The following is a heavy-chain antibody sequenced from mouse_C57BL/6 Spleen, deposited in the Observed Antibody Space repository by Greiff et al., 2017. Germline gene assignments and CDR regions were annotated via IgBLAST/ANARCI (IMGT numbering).Heavy chain of an antibody. Sequence: VQLQQSGPELVKPGASVKISCKASGYAFSSSWMNWVKQRPGKGLEWIGRIYPGDGDTNYNGKFKGKATLTADKSSSTAYMQLSSLTSGDSAVYFCARYYGNSYAMDDWGQGTSVTVSS. CDR3: ARYYGNSYAMDD. J-gene: IGHJ4*01. D-gene: IGHD2-1*01. V-gene: IGHV1-82*01. CDR1: GYAFSSSW. CDR2: IYPGDGDT.